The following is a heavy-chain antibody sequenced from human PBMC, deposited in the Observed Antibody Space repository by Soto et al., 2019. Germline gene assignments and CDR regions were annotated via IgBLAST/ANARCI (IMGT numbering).Heavy chain of an antibody. D-gene: IGHD6-25*01. CDR3: ARGSGSYGMDV. CDR2: ISYDGSNK. CDR1: GFTFSSYA. J-gene: IGHJ6*02. Sequence: QVQLVESGGGVVQPERSLRLSCAASGFTFSSYAMHWVRQAPGKGLEWVAVISYDGSNKYYADSVKGRFTISRDNSKNTLYLQMNSLRAEDTAVYYCARGSGSYGMDVWGQGTTVTVSS. V-gene: IGHV3-30-3*01.